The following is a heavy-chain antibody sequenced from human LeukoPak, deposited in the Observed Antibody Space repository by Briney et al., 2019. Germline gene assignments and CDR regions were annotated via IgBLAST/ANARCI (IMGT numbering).Heavy chain of an antibody. D-gene: IGHD6-13*01. V-gene: IGHV3-21*01. Sequence: GGSLRLSCAASGFTFSSYSMNLVRLAPGKGLEWVSSISSSSSYIYYADSVKGRFTISRDNAKNSLYPQMNSLRAEDTAVYYCARGAAAGPNWFDPWGQGTLVTVSS. CDR3: ARGAAAGPNWFDP. CDR2: ISSSSSYI. J-gene: IGHJ5*02. CDR1: GFTFSSYS.